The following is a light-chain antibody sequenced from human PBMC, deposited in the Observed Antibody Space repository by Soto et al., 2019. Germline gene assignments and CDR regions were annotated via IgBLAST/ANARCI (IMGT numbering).Light chain of an antibody. Sequence: QSVLTHPPSASGSSGQSVTISCTGTISDVGGYNSVSWYQQHPGKAPKLMIYEVSKRPSGVPDRFSGSKSGNTASLTVSGLQAEDEADYYCSSYAGSNNFVFGTGTKVTVL. CDR2: EVS. J-gene: IGLJ1*01. CDR1: ISDVGGYNS. V-gene: IGLV2-8*01. CDR3: SSYAGSNNFV.